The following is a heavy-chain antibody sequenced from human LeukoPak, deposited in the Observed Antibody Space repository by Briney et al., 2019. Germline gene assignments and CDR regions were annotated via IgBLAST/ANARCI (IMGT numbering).Heavy chain of an antibody. CDR1: GFTVSSNY. CDR2: IYSGGST. V-gene: IGHV3-53*01. Sequence: PGGSLRLSCAASGFTVSSNYMSWVRQAPGKGLEWVSVIYSGGSTYYADSVKGRFTISRDNAKNSLYLQMNSLRAEDTAVYYCASLRGYSGYDFGDFDYWGQGTLVTVSS. D-gene: IGHD5-12*01. CDR3: ASLRGYSGYDFGDFDY. J-gene: IGHJ4*02.